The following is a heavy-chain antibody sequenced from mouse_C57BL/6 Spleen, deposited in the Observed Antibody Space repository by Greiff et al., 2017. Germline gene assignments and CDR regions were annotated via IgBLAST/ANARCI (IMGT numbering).Heavy chain of an antibody. CDR1: GYTFTSYW. Sequence: VQLQQPGAELVMPGASVKLSCKASGYTFTSYWMHWVKQRPGQGLEWIGEIDPSDSYTNYNQKFKGKSTLTVDKSSSTAYMQLSSLTSEDSAVYYCARWPRDGRGWFAYWGQGTLVTVSA. D-gene: IGHD3-3*01. J-gene: IGHJ3*01. CDR2: IDPSDSYT. CDR3: ARWPRDGRGWFAY. V-gene: IGHV1-69*01.